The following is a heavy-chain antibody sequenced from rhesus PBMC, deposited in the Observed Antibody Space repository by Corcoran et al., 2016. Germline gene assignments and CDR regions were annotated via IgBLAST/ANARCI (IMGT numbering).Heavy chain of an antibody. V-gene: IGHV3-32*01. CDR1: GFTSGHSD. D-gene: IGHD3-9*01. J-gene: IGHJ3*01. Sequence: EVQLVESGGGLVQPGGSLRLSCAAPGFTSGHSDLIWIRQAPGKGLEWVSSISSGGSIYYSNSVKGRFTISRDNAKNTLYLQMSSLRVEDTAVYYCAKDSTRMITVTIYYAFDFWGQGLRVTVSS. CDR2: ISSGGSI. CDR3: AKDSTRMITVTIYYAFDF.